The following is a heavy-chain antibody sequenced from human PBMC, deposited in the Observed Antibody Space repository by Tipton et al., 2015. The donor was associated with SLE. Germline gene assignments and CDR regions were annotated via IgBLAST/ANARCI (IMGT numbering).Heavy chain of an antibody. V-gene: IGHV4-59*11. J-gene: IGHJ4*02. D-gene: IGHD6-19*01. Sequence: TLSLTCTVSGGTISAHYWSWIRQPPGKGLEWIGYISYSGSTNYSPSLKSRVTISLDTPKTQFSLKLRSVTAADAAIYYCARGGYSSGWYGEYFVYCGQGTLVTVSS. CDR3: ARGGYSSGWYGEYFVY. CDR2: ISYSGST. CDR1: GGTISAHY.